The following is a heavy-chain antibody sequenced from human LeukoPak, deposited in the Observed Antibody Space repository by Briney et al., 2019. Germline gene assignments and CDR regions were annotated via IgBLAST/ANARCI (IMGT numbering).Heavy chain of an antibody. CDR2: INPNSGVT. Sequence: ASVKVSCKASGHTFTGYYMHWVRQAPGQGLEWLGWINPNSGVTNYAQKFQGRITMTRDTSITTVYMELSSLTSDDTAVYYCGSGQWLVGVFYWGQGTLVTVSS. CDR1: GHTFTGYY. V-gene: IGHV1-2*02. D-gene: IGHD6-19*01. CDR3: GSGQWLVGVFY. J-gene: IGHJ4*02.